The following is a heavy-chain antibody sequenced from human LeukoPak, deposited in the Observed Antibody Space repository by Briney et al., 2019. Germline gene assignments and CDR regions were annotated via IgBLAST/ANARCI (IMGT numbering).Heavy chain of an antibody. CDR2: IYYSGST. J-gene: IGHJ5*02. Sequence: SETLSLTCTVSGGSISSYYWSWIRQPPGKGLEWIGYIYYSGSTNYNPSPKSRVTISVDTSKNQFSLKLSSVTAADTAVYYCARGRGPRRESSLWVSGWFDPWGQGTLVTVSS. D-gene: IGHD3-16*02. CDR1: GGSISSYY. V-gene: IGHV4-59*01. CDR3: ARGRGPRRESSLWVSGWFDP.